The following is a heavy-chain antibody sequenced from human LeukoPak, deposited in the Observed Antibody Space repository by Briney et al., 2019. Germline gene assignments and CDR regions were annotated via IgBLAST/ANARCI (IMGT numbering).Heavy chain of an antibody. CDR3: ARDENWGPDF. CDR1: GFTFSSYA. V-gene: IGHV1-2*02. J-gene: IGHJ4*02. Sequence: PGGSLRLSCAASGFTFSSYAMHWIRQAPGQGLXWMGWIEPNRGGTHYAQNFQGRLTISRDTSISTAYMELSRLSSDDTAMYYCARDENWGPDFWGQGTLVTVSS. D-gene: IGHD7-27*01. CDR2: IEPNRGGT.